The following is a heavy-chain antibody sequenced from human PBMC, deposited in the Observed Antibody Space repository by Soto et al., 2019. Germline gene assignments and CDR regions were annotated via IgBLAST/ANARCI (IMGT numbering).Heavy chain of an antibody. CDR2: IYHNGRT. CDR1: GVPISSYDW. J-gene: IGHJ5*02. CDR3: ARGTLIGSSTRNWFVP. V-gene: IGHV4-4*02. Sequence: QVHLEESGPGLVRPSGNLSLTCTVSGVPISSYDWWTWVRQTPGKGMEWIGEIYHNGRTNYNPSLKSRVSLSIDKSMNQFSLKLQSLTAADTAVYYCARGTLIGSSTRNWFVPWGQGAQVTVSS. D-gene: IGHD3-10*01.